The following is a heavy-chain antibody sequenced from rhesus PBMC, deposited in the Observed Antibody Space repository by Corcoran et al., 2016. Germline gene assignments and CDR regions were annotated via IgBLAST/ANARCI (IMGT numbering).Heavy chain of an antibody. V-gene: IGHV4-65*02. Sequence: QVQLQESGPGLVKPSETLSLTCTVSGDSLNTYTWWTWIRQAPGKEPEWLGNAGGSLGGLYYNPSLQSRVTISKDTSNNHFSLNLRSVTAADTAVYFCARHPFPYGAMDVWGRGILVTVSS. D-gene: IGHD3-9*01. CDR3: ARHPFPYGAMDV. CDR1: GDSLNTYTW. J-gene: IGHJ5-2*02. CDR2: AGGSLGGL.